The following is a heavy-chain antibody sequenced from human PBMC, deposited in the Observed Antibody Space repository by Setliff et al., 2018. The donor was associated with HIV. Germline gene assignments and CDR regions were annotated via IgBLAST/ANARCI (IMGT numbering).Heavy chain of an antibody. CDR3: ARDGRVLLWFGELAWYFDL. CDR2: INTGNANT. CDR1: GYTFTSYT. D-gene: IGHD3-10*01. Sequence: WASVKVSCKASGYTFTSYTIHWVRQAPGQRLEWMGWINTGNANTKYSQKFQDRVTITRDTSASTAYMELSSLRSEDTAVYYCARDGRVLLWFGELAWYFDLWGRGTLVTVSS. J-gene: IGHJ2*01. V-gene: IGHV1-3*04.